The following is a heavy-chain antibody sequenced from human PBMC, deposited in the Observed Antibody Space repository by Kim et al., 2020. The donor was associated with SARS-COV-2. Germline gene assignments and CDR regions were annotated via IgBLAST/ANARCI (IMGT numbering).Heavy chain of an antibody. V-gene: IGHV3-7*01. CDR3: ARSTLTTPGGDL. D-gene: IGHD2-21*01. CDR1: GFSFSTYW. CDR2: IKQDGSAK. Sequence: GGSLRLSCAASGFSFSTYWMHWVRQAPGKGLEWVADIKQDGSAKYYVASVRGRFTISRDNAENSVYLQMGSLRVEDTAVYYCARSTLTTPGGDLWGQGTLVTVSS. J-gene: IGHJ4*02.